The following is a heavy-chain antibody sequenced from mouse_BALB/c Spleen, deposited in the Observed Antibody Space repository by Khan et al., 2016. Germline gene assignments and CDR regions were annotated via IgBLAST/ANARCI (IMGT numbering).Heavy chain of an antibody. D-gene: IGHD1-1*01. V-gene: IGHV3-2*02. J-gene: IGHJ2*01. Sequence: EVQLQESGPGLVIPSQSLSLTCTVTGYSMTSDYAWNWIRQFPGNKLEWMGYISYRGSTSYNPSLKSRISITRDTSKNQFFLQLNSVTTEYTATYYCARRDYGCSYLDYWGQGTTLTVSS. CDR2: ISYRGST. CDR1: GYSMTSDYA. CDR3: ARRDYGCSYLDY.